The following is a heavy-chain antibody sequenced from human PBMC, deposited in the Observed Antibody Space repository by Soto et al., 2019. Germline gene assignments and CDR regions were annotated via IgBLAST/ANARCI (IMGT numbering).Heavy chain of an antibody. V-gene: IGHV3-23*01. J-gene: IGHJ4*02. CDR2: ISGSGGST. CDR3: AKLPPYSSSWYYFDY. D-gene: IGHD6-13*01. CDR1: GFTFTSYA. Sequence: EVQLLESGGGLVQPGGSLSLSCAASGFTFTSYAMSWVRQAPGKGLEWVSAISGSGGSTYHADSVKGRFTISRDNSKNTLYLQRNSLRAEDTAVYYCAKLPPYSSSWYYFDYWGQGTLVTVSS.